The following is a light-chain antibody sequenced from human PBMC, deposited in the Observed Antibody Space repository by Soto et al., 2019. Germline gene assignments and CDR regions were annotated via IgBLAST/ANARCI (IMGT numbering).Light chain of an antibody. CDR1: QSVNQK. Sequence: EIVLTQSPATLSVSPGERATLSCRASQSVNQKLGWYQQIPGQAPRLLIYVASYRATGIPARFSGSGSGTEYTLTISNLQAEDFAVYYCQQFNNWPHTFGQGTRLEIK. V-gene: IGKV3-15*01. CDR3: QQFNNWPHT. CDR2: VAS. J-gene: IGKJ2*01.